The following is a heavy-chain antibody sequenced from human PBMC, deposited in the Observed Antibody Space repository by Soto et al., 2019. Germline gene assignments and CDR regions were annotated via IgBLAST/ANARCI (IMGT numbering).Heavy chain of an antibody. D-gene: IGHD1-7*01. Sequence: PSETLSLTCSVSGGSIVDYYWSWIRQPPGKGLEWIGFIYYTGNTRYNPSLGSRVTISLDTSKNQFSLKLTSATAADTAFYYCARDVNRGELRGFFDPWGRGALVTGSS. CDR1: GGSIVDYY. J-gene: IGHJ5*02. V-gene: IGHV4-59*01. CDR2: IYYTGNT. CDR3: ARDVNRGELRGFFDP.